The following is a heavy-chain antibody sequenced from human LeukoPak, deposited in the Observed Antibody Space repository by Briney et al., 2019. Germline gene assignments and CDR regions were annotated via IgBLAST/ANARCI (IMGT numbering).Heavy chain of an antibody. CDR2: FDPEDGET. Sequence: ASVKVSCKVSGYTLTELSMHWVRQAPGKGLEWMGGFDPEDGETIYAQKFQGRVTMTEDTSTDTAYMELSSLRSENTAVYYCAMADWLSSYYFDYWGQGTLVTVSS. J-gene: IGHJ4*02. CDR3: AMADWLSSYYFDY. V-gene: IGHV1-24*01. D-gene: IGHD3-9*01. CDR1: GYTLTELS.